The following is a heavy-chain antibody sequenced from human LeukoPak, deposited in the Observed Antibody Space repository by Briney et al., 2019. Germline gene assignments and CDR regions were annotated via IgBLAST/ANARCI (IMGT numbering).Heavy chain of an antibody. J-gene: IGHJ2*01. Sequence: PGGSLRLSCAASGFTFSSYSMNWVRQAPGKGLEWVSSISSSSSYIYYADSVKGRFTISRDNAKNSLYLQMNSLRAEDTAVYYCASRGLGELPPGWYFDLWGRGTLVTVSS. CDR1: GFTFSSYS. V-gene: IGHV3-21*01. CDR2: ISSSSSYI. CDR3: ASRGLGELPPGWYFDL. D-gene: IGHD1-26*01.